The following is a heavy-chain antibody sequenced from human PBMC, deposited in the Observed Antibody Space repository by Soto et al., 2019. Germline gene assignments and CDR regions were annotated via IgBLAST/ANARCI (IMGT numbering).Heavy chain of an antibody. J-gene: IGHJ6*02. CDR1: GGSISSSNW. D-gene: IGHD2-15*01. CDR3: AIVKISVDCSGGSCRYYYYYGMDV. Sequence: QVQLQESGPGLVKPSGTLSLTCAVSGGSISSSNWWSWVRQPPGKGLEWIGEIYHSGSTNYNPSVKSRVTISVDKSMNPFSLKLSSVTAAATAVYYCAIVKISVDCSGGSCRYYYYYGMDVWGQGTTVTVSS. CDR2: IYHSGST. V-gene: IGHV4-4*02.